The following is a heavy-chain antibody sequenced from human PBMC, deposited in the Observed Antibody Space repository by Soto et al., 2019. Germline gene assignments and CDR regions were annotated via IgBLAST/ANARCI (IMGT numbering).Heavy chain of an antibody. D-gene: IGHD2-15*01. J-gene: IGHJ4*02. V-gene: IGHV3-23*01. CDR2: ISSNGEKT. CDR3: VYWVSTHFDS. CDR1: GVTSDYHA. Sequence: GGSLRLSCAASGVTSDYHAMNWVRQAPGKGLEWVSTISSNGEKTHYADSVRGRFIISSDNSSNTVDLQMNSLRVEDTAVYYCVYWVSTHFDSWGQGTLVTVSS.